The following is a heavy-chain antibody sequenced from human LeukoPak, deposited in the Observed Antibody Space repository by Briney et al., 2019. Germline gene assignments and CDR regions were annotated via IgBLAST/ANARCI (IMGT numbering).Heavy chain of an antibody. CDR3: ARGGYSYGPYYFDY. J-gene: IGHJ4*02. D-gene: IGHD5-18*01. CDR2: TSAYNGNT. V-gene: IGHV1-18*01. CDR1: GYTFTSYG. Sequence: GASVKVACKASGYTFTSYGISWVRQAPGQGLEWMGWTSAYNGNTNYAQKLQGRVTMTTDTSTSTAYMELRSLRSDDTAVYYCARGGYSYGPYYFDYWGQGTLVTVSS.